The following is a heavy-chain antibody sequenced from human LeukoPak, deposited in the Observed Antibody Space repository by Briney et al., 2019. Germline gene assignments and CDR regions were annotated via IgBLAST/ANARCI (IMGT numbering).Heavy chain of an antibody. CDR3: TTVEMAELDY. D-gene: IGHD5-24*01. J-gene: IGHJ4*02. Sequence: ETLSLTCTVSGGSISSYYWSWIRQPPGKGLEWVSSISSSSSYIYYADSVKGRFTISRDNAKNSLYLQMNSLRAEDTAVYYCTTVEMAELDYWGQGTLVTVSS. CDR1: GGSISSYY. V-gene: IGHV3-21*01. CDR2: ISSSSSYI.